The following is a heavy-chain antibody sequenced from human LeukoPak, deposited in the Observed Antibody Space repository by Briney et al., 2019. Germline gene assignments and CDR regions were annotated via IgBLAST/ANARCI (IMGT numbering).Heavy chain of an antibody. CDR3: ARKRDTEIDFDI. CDR1: GYSISSGYY. D-gene: IGHD5-24*01. J-gene: IGHJ3*02. V-gene: IGHV4-38-2*01. Sequence: SETLSLTCAVSGYSISSGYYWGWIRQPPGKGLEWIGSIYHSGSTYYNPSLKSRVTISVDTSKNQFSLKLSSVTAADTAVHYCARKRDTEIDFDIRRQGTMVTVSS. CDR2: IYHSGST.